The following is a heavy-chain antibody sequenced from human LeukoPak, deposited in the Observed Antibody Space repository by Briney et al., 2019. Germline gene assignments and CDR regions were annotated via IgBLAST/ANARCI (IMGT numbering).Heavy chain of an antibody. CDR1: GFTFSSYA. Sequence: PGRSLRLSCAASGFTFSSYAMHWVRQAPGKGLEWVAVISYDGSIKYYADSVKGRFTISRDNSKNTLYLQMNSLRAEDTAVYYCARDPEYYDFWSGYYGYFDYWGQGTLVTVSS. CDR2: ISYDGSIK. CDR3: ARDPEYYDFWSGYYGYFDY. J-gene: IGHJ4*02. V-gene: IGHV3-30-3*01. D-gene: IGHD3-3*01.